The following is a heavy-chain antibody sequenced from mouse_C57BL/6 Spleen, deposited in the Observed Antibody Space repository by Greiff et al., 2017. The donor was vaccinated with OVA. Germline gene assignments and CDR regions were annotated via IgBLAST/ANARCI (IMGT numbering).Heavy chain of an antibody. V-gene: IGHV1-64*01. CDR3: ARSGEDGYGAMGY. Sequence: QVQLQQPGAELVKPGASVKLSCKASGYTFTSYWMHWVKQRPGQGLEWIGMIHPNSGSTNYNEKFKSKATLTVDKSSSTAYMQLSSLTSEDSAVYYCARSGEDGYGAMGYWGQGTSVTVSS. CDR2: IHPNSGST. CDR1: GYTFTSYW. J-gene: IGHJ4*01. D-gene: IGHD2-2*01.